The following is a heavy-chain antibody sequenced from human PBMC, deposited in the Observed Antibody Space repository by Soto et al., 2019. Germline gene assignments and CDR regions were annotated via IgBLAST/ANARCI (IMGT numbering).Heavy chain of an antibody. D-gene: IGHD5-12*01. CDR2: IYHSGST. J-gene: IGHJ4*02. CDR1: GGSISSGGYS. V-gene: IGHV4-30-2*01. Sequence: QLQLPESGSGLVKPSQTLSLTCAVSGGSISSGGYSWSWIRQPPGKGLEWIGYIYHSGSTYYNPSLKSRVTRSVDRSKNQFSLKLSSVTAADTAVYYCAAGVGLPRYYWGQGTLVTVSS. CDR3: AAGVGLPRYY.